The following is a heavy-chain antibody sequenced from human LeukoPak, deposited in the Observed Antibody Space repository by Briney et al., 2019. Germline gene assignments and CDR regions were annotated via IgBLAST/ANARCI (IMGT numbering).Heavy chain of an antibody. J-gene: IGHJ5*02. Sequence: PSQTLSLTCTVSGGSISSGSYYWSWIRQPAGKGLEWIGRIYTSGSTNYNPSLKSRVTISVDTSKNQFSLELSSVTAADTAVYYCAREKKSGYDSGMVDWFDPWGQGTLVTVSS. V-gene: IGHV4-61*02. CDR1: GGSISSGSYY. CDR3: AREKKSGYDSGMVDWFDP. CDR2: IYTSGST. D-gene: IGHD5-12*01.